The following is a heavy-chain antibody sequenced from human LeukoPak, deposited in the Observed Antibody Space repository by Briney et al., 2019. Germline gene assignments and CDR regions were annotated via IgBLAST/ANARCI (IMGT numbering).Heavy chain of an antibody. CDR2: IYYSGNT. J-gene: IGHJ4*02. CDR1: GCSISSDNYY. V-gene: IGHV4-31*03. D-gene: IGHD1-7*01. Sequence: SQTLSLTCTVSGCSISSDNYYWSWIRQHPGKGLEWIGYIYYSGNTYYNPSLESRVTISIDTSKNHFSLKLSSVTAADTAVYYCARDTGTYYFAYWGQGTLVTVSS. CDR3: ARDTGTYYFAY.